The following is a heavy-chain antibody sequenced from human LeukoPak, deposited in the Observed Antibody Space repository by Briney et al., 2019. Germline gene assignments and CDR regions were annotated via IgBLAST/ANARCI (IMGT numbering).Heavy chain of an antibody. D-gene: IGHD3-10*01. V-gene: IGHV3-48*01. J-gene: IGHJ4*02. CDR1: GFNFTRYN. Sequence: GGSLRLSCAASGFNFTRYNMNWVRQAPGKGLEHISYISSISRTIDNADSVKGRFTISRDNAKNSLYLQMNSLRAEDTAVYYCARKDEHYGSGSFSYWGQGTLVTVSS. CDR2: ISSISRTI. CDR3: ARKDEHYGSGSFSY.